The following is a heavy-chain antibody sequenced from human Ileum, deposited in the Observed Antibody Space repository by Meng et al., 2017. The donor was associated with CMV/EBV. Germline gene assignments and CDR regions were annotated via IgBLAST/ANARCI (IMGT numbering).Heavy chain of an antibody. CDR1: GVSFRRSGDH. CDR2: IFYSGNT. CDR3: AIGGVMGADY. V-gene: IGHV4-39*07. D-gene: IGHD3-16*01. Sequence: VQLSATLSITCFGFGVSFRRSGDHCGWIRPAPGEGLDGIRSIFYSGNTHYTPSLKSRVTISGDTSKNQYSLKVTSVTAADMAVYYCAIGGVMGADYWGHGTLVTVSS. J-gene: IGHJ4*01.